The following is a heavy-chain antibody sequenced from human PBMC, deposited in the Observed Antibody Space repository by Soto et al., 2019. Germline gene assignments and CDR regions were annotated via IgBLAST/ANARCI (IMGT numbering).Heavy chain of an antibody. CDR1: GFTVSSNY. V-gene: IGHV3-66*01. D-gene: IGHD2-15*01. Sequence: EVQLVESGGGVVQPGGSLRLSCAASGFTVSSNYMSWVRQAPGKGLEWVSVIYSGGSTYYADSVKGRFTISRDNSKNTLCLHMNSLRAEDTAGYYCARDARYCSGGSCYRFVDYWGQGTLVTVSS. CDR3: ARDARYCSGGSCYRFVDY. CDR2: IYSGGST. J-gene: IGHJ4*02.